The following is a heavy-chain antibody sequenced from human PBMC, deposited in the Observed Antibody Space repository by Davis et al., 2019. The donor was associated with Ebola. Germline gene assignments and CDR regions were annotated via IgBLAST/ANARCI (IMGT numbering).Heavy chain of an antibody. Sequence: ASVKVSCKASGYTFTSYGISWVRQAPGQGLEWMGWISAYNGNTNYAQKFQGWVTMTRDTSISTAYMELSSLRSEDTAVYYCARFAKYYYYYGMDVWGQGTTVTVSS. CDR2: ISAYNGNT. V-gene: IGHV1-18*01. J-gene: IGHJ6*02. CDR1: GYTFTSYG. CDR3: ARFAKYYYYYGMDV.